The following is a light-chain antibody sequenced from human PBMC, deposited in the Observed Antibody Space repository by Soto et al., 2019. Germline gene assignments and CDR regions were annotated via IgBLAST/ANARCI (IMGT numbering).Light chain of an antibody. CDR1: QSVRSSY. CDR2: DAS. J-gene: IGKJ5*01. CDR3: QQYGSSPIT. Sequence: EILLTQSPSTLSLSPGERATLSCGASQSVRSSYLAWYQQKPGLAPRLLIYDASSRATGIPDRFSGSGSGTDFTLTISRLEPEDFAVYYRQQYGSSPITFGQGTRLEIK. V-gene: IGKV3D-20*01.